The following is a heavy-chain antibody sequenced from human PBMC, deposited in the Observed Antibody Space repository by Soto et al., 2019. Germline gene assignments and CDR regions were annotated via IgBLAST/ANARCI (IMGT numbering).Heavy chain of an antibody. Sequence: SETLSLTCAVSGGSISSGGYSWNWIRQPPGKGLEWIGYIYHSGSTLYNPSLKSRVTISVDKSKNQFSLKLSSVTAADTAVYYCARLIWDYYDSSGYPDYWGQGTLVTVSS. CDR1: GGSISSGGYS. CDR3: ARLIWDYYDSSGYPDY. J-gene: IGHJ4*02. D-gene: IGHD3-22*01. CDR2: IYHSGST. V-gene: IGHV4-30-2*01.